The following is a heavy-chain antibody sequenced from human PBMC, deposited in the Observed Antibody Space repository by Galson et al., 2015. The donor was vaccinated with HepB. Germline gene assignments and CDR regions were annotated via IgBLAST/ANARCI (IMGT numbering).Heavy chain of an antibody. CDR3: ARRASSSWYYDY. CDR2: INPNTGGT. V-gene: IGHV1-2*02. Sequence: SVKVSCKASGYTSSGYYIHWVRQAPGQELEWMGWINPNTGGTTYPQKFQGRVTMSTDTSISTAYMELSSLRSDDTAVYYCARRASSSWYYDYWGQGTLVTASS. CDR1: GYTSSGYY. J-gene: IGHJ4*02. D-gene: IGHD6-13*01.